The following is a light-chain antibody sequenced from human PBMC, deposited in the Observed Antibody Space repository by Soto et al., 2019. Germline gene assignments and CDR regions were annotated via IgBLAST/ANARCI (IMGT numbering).Light chain of an antibody. CDR1: SSNIGSNT. J-gene: IGLJ3*02. CDR2: SNN. V-gene: IGLV1-44*01. CDR3: AAWDDSLMV. Sequence: QSVLTQPASASGTPGQRVTISCSGSSSNIGSNTFNWYQQLPGTAPKLLIYSNNPRPSGVPYRFSASKSATSASPAISGLQSDDEADYYCAAWDDSLMVFGGGTQLTVL.